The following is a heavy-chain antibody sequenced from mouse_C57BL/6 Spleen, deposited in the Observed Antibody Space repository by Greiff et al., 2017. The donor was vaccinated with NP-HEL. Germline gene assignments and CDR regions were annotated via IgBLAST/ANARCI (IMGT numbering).Heavy chain of an antibody. Sequence: VQLQQPGTELVKPGASVKLSCKASGYTFTSYWMHWVKQRPGQGLEWIGNINPSNGGTNYNEKFKSKATLTVDKSSSTAYMQLSSLTSEDSAVYYCARSSITTVVAPYYFDYWGQGTTLTVSS. CDR1: GYTFTSYW. J-gene: IGHJ2*01. V-gene: IGHV1-53*01. D-gene: IGHD1-1*01. CDR2: INPSNGGT. CDR3: ARSSITTVVAPYYFDY.